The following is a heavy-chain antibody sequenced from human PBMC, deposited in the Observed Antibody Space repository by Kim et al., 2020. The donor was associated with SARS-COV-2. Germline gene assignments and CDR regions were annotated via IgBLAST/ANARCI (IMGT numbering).Heavy chain of an antibody. CDR1: GASISSGDCY. V-gene: IGHV4-31*03. CDR2: ISYSGTT. J-gene: IGHJ4*02. CDR3: ARTYDSSGYYPFNY. D-gene: IGHD3-22*01. Sequence: SETLSLTCTVSGASISSGDCYWSWIRQHPGKGLEWIGYISYSGTTYYNPSLKSRLTISVDTSANQFSLEVTSVTAADTAMYFCARTYDSSGYYPFNYWGLGTLVTVSS.